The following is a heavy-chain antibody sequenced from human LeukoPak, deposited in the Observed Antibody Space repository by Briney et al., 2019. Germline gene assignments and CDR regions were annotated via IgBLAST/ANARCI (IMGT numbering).Heavy chain of an antibody. CDR3: ARESITMVRGGPNWFDP. V-gene: IGHV1-2*02. CDR2: INPNSGGT. J-gene: IGHJ5*02. D-gene: IGHD3-10*01. CDR1: GYTFTGYY. Sequence: ASVTVSCKASGYTFTGYYMHWVRQAPGQGLEWMGWINPNSGGTNYAQKFQGRVTMTRDTSISTAYMELSRLRSDDTAVYYCARESITMVRGGPNWFDPWGQGTLVTVSS.